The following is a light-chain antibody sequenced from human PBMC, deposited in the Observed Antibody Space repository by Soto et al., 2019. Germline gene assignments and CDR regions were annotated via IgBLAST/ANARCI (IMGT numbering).Light chain of an antibody. J-gene: IGKJ1*01. V-gene: IGKV3-15*01. CDR1: QSVNNN. CDR2: GAS. Sequence: EIVLTQSPATLSVSPGDRATLSCRATQSVNNNLAWYHQKPGQAPRLLIYGASIRATGIPARFSGSGSGTEFTLTISSLQSEDFAIYYCQQYNNWPSWTFGQGTKVEIK. CDR3: QQYNNWPSWT.